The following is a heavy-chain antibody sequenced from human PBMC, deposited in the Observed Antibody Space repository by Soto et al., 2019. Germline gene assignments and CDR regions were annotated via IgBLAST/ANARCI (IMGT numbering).Heavy chain of an antibody. CDR1: GFGFSASS. CDR2: IGISSTTT. Sequence: EVQFLESGGGLVQPGGSLRLSCATSGFGFSASSMNWVRQAPGKGLEWVSSIGISSTTTYYADSVKGRFTISRDNSKNSLYLEMNSLRAEDTAVYYCARESEDLTSNFDYWGQGTLVTVSS. V-gene: IGHV3-21*02. J-gene: IGHJ4*02. CDR3: ARESEDLTSNFDY.